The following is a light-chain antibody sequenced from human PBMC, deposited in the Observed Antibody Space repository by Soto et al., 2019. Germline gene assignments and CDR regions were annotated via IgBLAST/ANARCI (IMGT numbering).Light chain of an antibody. V-gene: IGKV1-5*01. J-gene: IGKJ1*01. CDR1: QSVGRS. CDR3: QQFYKGWT. CDR2: GVS. Sequence: DIQMTQSPSTLSASVGDRVTITCRASQSVGRSLAWYQQQRGKAPKLLIYGVSTLESGVPSRFSGFGSGTEFTLSISSLQPGDFGTYYCQQFYKGWTCGQGTRV.